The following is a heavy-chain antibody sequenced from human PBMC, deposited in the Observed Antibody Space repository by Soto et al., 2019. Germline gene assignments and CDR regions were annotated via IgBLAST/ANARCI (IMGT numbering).Heavy chain of an antibody. J-gene: IGHJ4*02. CDR1: GGSISSGGYY. Sequence: QVQLQESGPGLVKPSQTLSLTCTVSGGSISSGGYYWSWIRQHPGQGLEWMGYIYYSGSTYYNPSHKSRVTISLDTSKNQYPLKLSSVTAADTAVYYCARDPEYSSSWYRVDYWGQGTLVTVSS. D-gene: IGHD6-13*01. CDR3: ARDPEYSSSWYRVDY. V-gene: IGHV4-31*03. CDR2: IYYSGST.